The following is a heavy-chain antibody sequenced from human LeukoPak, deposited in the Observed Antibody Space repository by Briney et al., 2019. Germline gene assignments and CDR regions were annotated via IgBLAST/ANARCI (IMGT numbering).Heavy chain of an antibody. CDR1: GDSVSSNSAA. CDR3: VRQYGDYSVGFDY. CDR2: TYYRSTWYN. V-gene: IGHV6-1*01. Sequence: SQTLSLTCAISGDSVSSNSAAWNWIRQSPSRGLEWLGRTYYRSTWYNDYAVSVKSRVTINPDTSKNHFSLQLNSVTPEATAVYYCVRQYGDYSVGFDYCGQGTLVTVSS. D-gene: IGHD4-17*01. J-gene: IGHJ4*02.